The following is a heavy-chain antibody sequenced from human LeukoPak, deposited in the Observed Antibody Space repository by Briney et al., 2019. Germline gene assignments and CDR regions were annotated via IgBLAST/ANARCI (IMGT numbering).Heavy chain of an antibody. V-gene: IGHV3-23*01. CDR2: ISGSGDST. J-gene: IGHJ3*02. D-gene: IGHD3-10*01. Sequence: GGSLRLSCAASGFTFSSYAMSWVRQAPGKGLEWVSVISGSGDSTYYADSVRGRFTISRDNSMNTLYLQMNSLRAEDTAVYYCARDLSSGTYGIFDIWGQGTMVTVSS. CDR1: GFTFSSYA. CDR3: ARDLSSGTYGIFDI.